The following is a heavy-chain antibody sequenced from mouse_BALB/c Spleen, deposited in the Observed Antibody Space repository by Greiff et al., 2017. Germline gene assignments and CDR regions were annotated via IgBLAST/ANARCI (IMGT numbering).Heavy chain of an antibody. CDR1: GFTFSSYG. J-gene: IGHJ2*01. D-gene: IGHD3-1*01. CDR3: ARDRGYFDY. CDR2: INSNGGST. Sequence: DVQLVESGGGLVQPGGSLKLSCAASGFTFSSYGMSWVRQTPDKRLELVATINSNGGSTYYPDSVKGRFTISRDNAKNTLYLQMSSLKSEDTAMYYCARDRGYFDYWGQGTTLTVSS. V-gene: IGHV5-6-3*01.